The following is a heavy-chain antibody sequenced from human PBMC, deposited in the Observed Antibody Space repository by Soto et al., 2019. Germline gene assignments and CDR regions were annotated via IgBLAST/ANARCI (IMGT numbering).Heavy chain of an antibody. CDR2: ISADGART. CDR3: AQNFDY. Sequence: GGSLRLSCAASGFTFSSYSVTWVRQGPEKGLEWVSEISADGARTYYADSVKGRFTVSRDNSKNTVYLQMNSLRAEDTAVYYCAQNFDYWGQGTLVTVSS. CDR1: GFTFSSYS. J-gene: IGHJ4*02. V-gene: IGHV3-23*01.